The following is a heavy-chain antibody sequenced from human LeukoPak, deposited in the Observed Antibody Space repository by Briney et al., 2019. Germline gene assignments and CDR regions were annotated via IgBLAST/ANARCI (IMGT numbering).Heavy chain of an antibody. CDR1: GFTFSDSW. V-gene: IGHV3-74*01. CDR3: ARDLGLRGST. CDR2: MYGDMSEI. D-gene: IGHD4-23*01. J-gene: IGHJ5*02. Sequence: GGSLRLSCEVSGFTFSDSWMHWVRQTPGKGLVWVSRMYGDMSEISYADSVKGRFTTSRDNAKNTVYLQMNSLRGEDTAVYYCARDLGLRGSTWGQGTLVTVSS.